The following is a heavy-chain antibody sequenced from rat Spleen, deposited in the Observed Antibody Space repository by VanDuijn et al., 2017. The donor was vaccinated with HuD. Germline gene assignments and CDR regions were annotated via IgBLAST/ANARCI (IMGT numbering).Heavy chain of an antibody. CDR3: ARAYYGYMDY. CDR2: ISYDGSST. J-gene: IGHJ2*01. Sequence: EVQLVESGGGLVQPGGSLKLSCVASGFTFSDYNMAWVRQAPKKGLEWVATISYDGSSTYYRDSVKDRFTISRDNAKSTLYLQMDSLRSEDTATYYCARAYYGYMDYWGQGVMVTVSS. CDR1: GFTFSDYN. D-gene: IGHD1-9*01. V-gene: IGHV5-7*01.